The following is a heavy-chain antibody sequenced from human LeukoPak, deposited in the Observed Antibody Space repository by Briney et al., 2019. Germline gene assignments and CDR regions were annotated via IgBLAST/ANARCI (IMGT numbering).Heavy chain of an antibody. CDR2: INSDGRIT. CDR3: ARVGVPQYAFDI. CDR1: GFTFSSYW. V-gene: IGHV3-74*01. Sequence: GGSLRLSCAASGFTFSSYWMHWVRQAPGKGLVWVSRINSDGRITSYADSVKGRFTISRDNAKNTLYLRMNSLRAEDTAVYSCARVGVPQYAFDIWGQGTWVTVSS. D-gene: IGHD2-2*01. J-gene: IGHJ3*02.